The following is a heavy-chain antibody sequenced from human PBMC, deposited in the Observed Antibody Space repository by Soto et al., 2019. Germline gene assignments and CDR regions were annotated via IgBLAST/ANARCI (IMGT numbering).Heavy chain of an antibody. CDR3: AKDIVVGDGWYTSYYYYGMDV. D-gene: IGHD6-19*01. CDR2: ISWKSSSI. J-gene: IGHJ6*02. CDR1: GFTFDDYA. V-gene: IGHV3-9*01. Sequence: SLRLSCAASGFTFDDYAMHWVRQVPGKGLEWVSGISWKSSSIGYADSVKGRFTISRDNAKNSLCLQMNSLRAEDTALYYCAKDIVVGDGWYTSYYYYGMDVWGQGT.